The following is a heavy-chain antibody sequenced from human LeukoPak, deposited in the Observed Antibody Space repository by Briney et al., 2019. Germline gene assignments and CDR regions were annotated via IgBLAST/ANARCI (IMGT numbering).Heavy chain of an antibody. Sequence: GGSLRLSCAASRFTFSSYWRSWVRQAPGKGLEWVANIKHDGSEKYYVDSVKGRFTISRDNAKNSLYLQMNSLRAEDTAVYYCARGRYSSTTYYFDYWGQGTLVTVSS. D-gene: IGHD6-13*01. V-gene: IGHV3-7*03. J-gene: IGHJ4*02. CDR1: RFTFSSYW. CDR2: IKHDGSEK. CDR3: ARGRYSSTTYYFDY.